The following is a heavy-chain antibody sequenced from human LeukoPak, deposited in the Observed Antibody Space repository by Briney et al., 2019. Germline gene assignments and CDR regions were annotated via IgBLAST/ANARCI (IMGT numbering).Heavy chain of an antibody. J-gene: IGHJ4*02. Sequence: ASVKVSCKASGGTFSSYAISWVRQAPGQGLEWMGRIIPILGIANYAQKFQGRVTITADKSTSTAYMELSSLRSEDTAVYYCARGIETDRVRYDFWSGAFDYWGQGTLVTVSS. CDR1: GGTFSSYA. V-gene: IGHV1-69*04. CDR3: ARGIETDRVRYDFWSGAFDY. D-gene: IGHD3-3*01. CDR2: IIPILGIA.